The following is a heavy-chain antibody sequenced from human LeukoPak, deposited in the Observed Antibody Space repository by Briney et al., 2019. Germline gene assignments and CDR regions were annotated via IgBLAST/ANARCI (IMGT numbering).Heavy chain of an antibody. D-gene: IGHD6-19*01. CDR1: GFTFDDYA. J-gene: IGHJ4*02. CDR2: ISWNSGSI. V-gene: IGHV3-9*03. CDR3: AKDSMGYSSGWFDY. Sequence: PGGSLRLSCAASGFTFDDYAMHWVRQAPGKGLEWVSGISWNSGSIGYADSVKGRFTISRDNAKSSLYLQMNSLRAEDMALYYCAKDSMGYSSGWFDYWGQGTPVTVSS.